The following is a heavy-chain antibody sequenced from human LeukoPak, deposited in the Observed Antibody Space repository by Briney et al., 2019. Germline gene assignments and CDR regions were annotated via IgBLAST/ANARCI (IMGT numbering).Heavy chain of an antibody. CDR2: VYSGGST. D-gene: IGHD3-22*01. Sequence: GGSLRLSCAASGFTVSSNYMSWVRQAPGKGLEWVSVVYSGGSTYYADSVKGRFIISRDNSKNTLYLQMNSLRAEDTALYYCAKDIYYYDSSGLDYWGQGTLVTVSS. CDR1: GFTVSSNY. J-gene: IGHJ4*02. CDR3: AKDIYYYDSSGLDY. V-gene: IGHV3-53*05.